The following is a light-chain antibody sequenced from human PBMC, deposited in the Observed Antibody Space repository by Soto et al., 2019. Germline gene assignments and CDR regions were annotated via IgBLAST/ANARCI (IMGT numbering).Light chain of an antibody. V-gene: IGLV1-40*01. CDR3: HSYDSSLSGSV. CDR1: SSNIGAGYD. J-gene: IGLJ3*02. CDR2: GNS. Sequence: QSVLTQPPSVSGAPGQRVTVSCTGSSSNIGAGYDVHWYQQLPGTAPKLLIYGNSNRPSGVPDRFPGSKSGTSASLAITGLQAEDEADYYCHSYDSSLSGSVFXGGTKVTV.